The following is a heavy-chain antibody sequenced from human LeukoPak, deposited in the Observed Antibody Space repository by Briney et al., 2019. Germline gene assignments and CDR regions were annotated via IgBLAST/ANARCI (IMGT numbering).Heavy chain of an antibody. CDR2: IYYSGTT. J-gene: IGHJ4*02. D-gene: IGHD6-13*01. CDR1: GGSISSSNW. Sequence: SETLSLTCAVSGGSISSSNWWSWVRQPPGKGLEWIGYIYYSGTTNYNPSLKSRVTISVDTSKNQFSLKLSSVTAADTAVYYCARGGIAAAGYFDYWGQGTLVTVSS. V-gene: IGHV4-4*02. CDR3: ARGGIAAAGYFDY.